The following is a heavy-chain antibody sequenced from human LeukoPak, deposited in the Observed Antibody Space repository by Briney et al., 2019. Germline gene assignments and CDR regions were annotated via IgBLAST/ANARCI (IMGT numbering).Heavy chain of an antibody. CDR2: IGGGDGTT. CDR1: GFTFSTYA. J-gene: IGHJ4*02. V-gene: IGHV3-23*01. Sequence: GGSLRLSCAASGFTFSTYAMTWVRQAPGKGLEWVSAIGGGDGTTYYTNSVKGRFTISRDNSQKTLYLQMNGLRAEDTAVYYCARSRPYYYDSSGYYLDYWGQGTLVTVSS. D-gene: IGHD3-22*01. CDR3: ARSRPYYYDSSGYYLDY.